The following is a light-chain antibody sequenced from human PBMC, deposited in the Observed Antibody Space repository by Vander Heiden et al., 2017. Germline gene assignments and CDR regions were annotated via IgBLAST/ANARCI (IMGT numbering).Light chain of an antibody. J-gene: IGKJ1*01. CDR1: QSISNY. Sequence: DIQMTQSPSSLSASVGDRVTITCRASQSISNYLNWYQQTPGKAPKVLIYSASSLQSGVPSRFSGSGSGTEFTLTISSLQPEDFASYYCQQSYSFPWTFGPGTKVEI. CDR2: SAS. CDR3: QQSYSFPWT. V-gene: IGKV1-39*01.